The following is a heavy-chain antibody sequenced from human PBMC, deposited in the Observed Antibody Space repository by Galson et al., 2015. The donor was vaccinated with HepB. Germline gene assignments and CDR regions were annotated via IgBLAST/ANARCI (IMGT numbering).Heavy chain of an antibody. CDR2: ISGSGVST. CDR3: AKDREGIGRAFDI. CDR1: GFTFSSYA. D-gene: IGHD2-15*01. V-gene: IGHV3-23*01. Sequence: SLRLSCAASGFTFSSYAMSWVRQAPGKGLEWVSAISGSGVSTYYADSVKGRFTISRDNSKNTLFLQMNSLRADDTALYYCAKDREGIGRAFDIWGQGTMVTVSS. J-gene: IGHJ3*02.